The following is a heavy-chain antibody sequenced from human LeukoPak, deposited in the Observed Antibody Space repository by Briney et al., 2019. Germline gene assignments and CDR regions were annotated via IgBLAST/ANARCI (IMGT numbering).Heavy chain of an antibody. D-gene: IGHD4-11*01. J-gene: IGHJ6*03. CDR3: ARVTVNENYYYYMDV. CDR1: GYTFTSYD. V-gene: IGHV1-8*03. CDR2: MNPNSGNT. Sequence: ASVKVSCKASGYTFTSYDINWVRQATGQGLVWMGWMNPNSGNTGYAQKFQGRVTITRNTSISTAYMELSSLRSEDTAVYYCARVTVNENYYYYMDVWGKGTTVTVSS.